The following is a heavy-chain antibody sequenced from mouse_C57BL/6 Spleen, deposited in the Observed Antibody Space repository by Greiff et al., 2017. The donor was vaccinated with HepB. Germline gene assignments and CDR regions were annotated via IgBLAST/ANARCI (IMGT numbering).Heavy chain of an antibody. CDR2: IDPSDSYT. V-gene: IGHV1-69*01. Sequence: QVQLKQPGAELVMPGASVKLSCKASGYTFTSYWMHWVKQRPGQGLEWIGEIDPSDSYTNYNQKFKGKSTLTVDKSSSTAYMQLSSLTSEDSAVYYCARLTTVVATNYFDYWGQGTTLTVSS. D-gene: IGHD1-1*01. CDR3: ARLTTVVATNYFDY. CDR1: GYTFTSYW. J-gene: IGHJ2*01.